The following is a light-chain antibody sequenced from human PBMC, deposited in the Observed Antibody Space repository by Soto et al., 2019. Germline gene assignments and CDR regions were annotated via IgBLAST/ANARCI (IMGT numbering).Light chain of an antibody. CDR1: QSVYST. CDR3: QQYNKWPLT. J-gene: IGKJ4*01. CDR2: HAS. V-gene: IGKV3-15*01. Sequence: EIVMTQSPATLSVSPGERATLSCRASQSVYSTLAWYQQKPGQAPSLLIYHASTRATGIPARFSGSGSGTEFTLTISSLQSEDFAVYYCQQYNKWPLTFGGGTKREIK.